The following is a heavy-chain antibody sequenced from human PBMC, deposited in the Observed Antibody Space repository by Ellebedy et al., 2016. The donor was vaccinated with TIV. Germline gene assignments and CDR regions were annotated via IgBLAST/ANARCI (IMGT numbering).Heavy chain of an antibody. CDR3: ARDWVGLTFYYYYGLDV. J-gene: IGHJ6*02. CDR1: GYTFTSYG. CDR2: ISANNGNT. Sequence: ASVKVSCKASGYTFTSYGITWVRQAPGQGLEWMGWISANNGNTNYAQKLQGRVTMTADTSTSTAYMELRSLRSDDTVVYYCARDWVGLTFYYYYGLDVWGQGTTVTVSS. V-gene: IGHV1-18*01. D-gene: IGHD3/OR15-3a*01.